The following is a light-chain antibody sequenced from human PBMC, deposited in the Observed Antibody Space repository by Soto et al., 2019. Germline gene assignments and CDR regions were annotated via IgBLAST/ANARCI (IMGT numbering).Light chain of an antibody. V-gene: IGKV3-20*01. CDR2: GAS. CDR3: QQYGSSPFIT. J-gene: IGKJ4*01. CDR1: QSVSRNY. Sequence: EIVLTQSPGTLYLSPGERGTLSCRASQSVSRNYLAWYQQKPGQAPRLLIYGASNRATGIPDRFSGSGSGTDFTLTISRLEPEDFAVYYCQQYGSSPFITFGGGTKVEIK.